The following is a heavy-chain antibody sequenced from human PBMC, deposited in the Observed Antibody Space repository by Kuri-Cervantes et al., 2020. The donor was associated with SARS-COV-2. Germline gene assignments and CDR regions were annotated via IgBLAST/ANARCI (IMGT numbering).Heavy chain of an antibody. J-gene: IGHJ2*01. V-gene: IGHV4-59*08. CDR2: INYSGST. D-gene: IGHD2-21*01. Sequence: SETLSLTCTVSGGSISSYYWSWIRQPPGKGLEWIGYINYSGSTNYNPSLKSRVTISVDTTKNQFSLKRSSVTAAETAVYYCARVPKHTHHRYRLKNCNFDPWGRGTLVTVSS. CDR1: GGSISSYY. CDR3: ARVPKHTHHRYRLKNCNFDP.